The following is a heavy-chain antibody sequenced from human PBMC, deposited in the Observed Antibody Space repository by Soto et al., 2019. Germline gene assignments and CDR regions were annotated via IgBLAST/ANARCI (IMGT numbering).Heavy chain of an antibody. J-gene: IGHJ4*02. CDR2: IWYDGTQK. CDR3: ARAGGTTVTGLWHFDS. D-gene: IGHD4-17*01. V-gene: IGHV3-33*01. Sequence: GGSLRLSCEASGFTFNTYSMHWVRQPPGKGLEWLAAIWYDGTQKYYADSVKGRFIISRDNSKKTLYLEMNSLRAEDTAVYYCARAGGTTVTGLWHFDSWGQGTLVTVSS. CDR1: GFTFNTYS.